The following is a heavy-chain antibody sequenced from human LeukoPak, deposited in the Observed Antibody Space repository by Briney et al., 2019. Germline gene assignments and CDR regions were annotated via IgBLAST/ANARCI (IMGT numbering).Heavy chain of an antibody. D-gene: IGHD2-21*01. J-gene: IGHJ4*02. CDR3: ARAPGWGLPYFDY. CDR2: IYTSGST. CDR1: GGSISSGSYY. V-gene: IGHV4-61*02. Sequence: SQTLSLTCTVSGGSISSGSYYWSWIRQPAGKGLEWIGRIYTSGSTNYNPSLKSRVTISVDTSKNQFSLKLSSVTAADTAVYYCARAPGWGLPYFDYWGQGTLVTVSS.